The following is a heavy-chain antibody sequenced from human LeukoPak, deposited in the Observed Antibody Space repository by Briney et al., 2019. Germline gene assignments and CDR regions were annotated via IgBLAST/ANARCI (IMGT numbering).Heavy chain of an antibody. J-gene: IGHJ6*03. Sequence: PSETPSLTCAVYGGSFSGYYWSWIRQPPGKGLEWIGEINHSGSTNYNPSLKSRVTISVDTSKNQFSLKLSSVTAADTAVYYCARFRRGDIVVVPAAPYYYYYMDVWGKGTTVTVSS. CDR2: INHSGST. D-gene: IGHD2-2*01. CDR3: ARFRRGDIVVVPAAPYYYYYMDV. CDR1: GGSFSGYY. V-gene: IGHV4-34*01.